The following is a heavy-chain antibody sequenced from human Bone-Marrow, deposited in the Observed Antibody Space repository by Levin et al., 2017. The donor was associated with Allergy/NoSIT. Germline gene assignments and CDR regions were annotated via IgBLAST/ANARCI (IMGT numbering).Heavy chain of an antibody. D-gene: IGHD2-21*02. Sequence: GESLKISCKASGYTFNGYYIHWVRQAPGQGFEWMGWMNPNSGGTKYAQKFQGRVTMTRDTSISTAYMELSRLRSDDTAVYYCARDLTAIEGFDPWGQGTLVTVSS. J-gene: IGHJ5*02. V-gene: IGHV1-2*02. CDR1: GYTFNGYY. CDR2: MNPNSGGT. CDR3: ARDLTAIEGFDP.